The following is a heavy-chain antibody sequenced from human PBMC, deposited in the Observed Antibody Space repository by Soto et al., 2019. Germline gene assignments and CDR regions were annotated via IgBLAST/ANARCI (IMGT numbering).Heavy chain of an antibody. J-gene: IGHJ2*01. D-gene: IGHD1-26*01. CDR1: GFTFSSYW. CDR2: NNSEGSST. Sequence: EVQLVESGGGLVQPGGSLRLSCAASGFTFSSYWMHWVRQAPGKGLVWVSRNNSEGSSTSYADSVKGRFTISRDNAKNTLDLQMNSSRLEDTAVYYCARGGSLNWYFDLWGRGTLVTVSS. V-gene: IGHV3-74*01. CDR3: ARGGSLNWYFDL.